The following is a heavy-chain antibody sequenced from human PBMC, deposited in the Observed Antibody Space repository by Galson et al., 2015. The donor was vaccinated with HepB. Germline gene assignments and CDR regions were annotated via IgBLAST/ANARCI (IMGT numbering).Heavy chain of an antibody. D-gene: IGHD3-10*01. V-gene: IGHV6-1*01. CDR3: AKTGNGIFDY. J-gene: IGHJ4*02. Sequence: CAISGDSVSSNSAAWNWIRQSPSRGLEWLGRTYYRSKWFYDYAVSVKSRITINPATSKNQFSLQLNSVTPEDTAVYYCAKTGNGIFDYWGQGTLVTVSS. CDR1: GDSVSSNSAA. CDR2: TYYRSKWFY.